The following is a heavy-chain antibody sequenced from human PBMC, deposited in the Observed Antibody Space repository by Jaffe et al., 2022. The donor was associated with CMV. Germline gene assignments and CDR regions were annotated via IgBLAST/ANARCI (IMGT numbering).Heavy chain of an antibody. CDR3: AKAYLVPALRIPNWFDP. Sequence: EVQLLESGGGLVQPGGSLRLSCAASGFTFSSYAMSWVRQAPGKGLEWVSAISGSGGSTYYADSVKGRFTISRDNSKNTLYLQMNSLRAEDTAVYYCAKAYLVPALRIPNWFDPWGQGTLVTVSS. J-gene: IGHJ5*02. V-gene: IGHV3-23*01. D-gene: IGHD2-2*01. CDR1: GFTFSSYA. CDR2: ISGSGGST.